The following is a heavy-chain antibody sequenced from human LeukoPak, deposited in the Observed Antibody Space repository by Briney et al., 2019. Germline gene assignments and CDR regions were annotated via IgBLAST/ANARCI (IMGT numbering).Heavy chain of an antibody. J-gene: IGHJ5*02. V-gene: IGHV3-33*01. Sequence: PGGSLRLSCEASGFTFSSYGMHWVRQAPGQGLEWVAVIWYDGSNKYYADSVKGRFTISRDNSKNTLYLQMNSLRAEDTAVYYCARDGEQWLVRNWFDPWGQGTLVTVSS. D-gene: IGHD6-19*01. CDR3: ARDGEQWLVRNWFDP. CDR1: GFTFSSYG. CDR2: IWYDGSNK.